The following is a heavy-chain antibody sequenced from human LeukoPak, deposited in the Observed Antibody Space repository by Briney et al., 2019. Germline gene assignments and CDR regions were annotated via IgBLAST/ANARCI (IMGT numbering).Heavy chain of an antibody. CDR3: ARSAARPLNWFDP. J-gene: IGHJ5*02. CDR1: GYSFTSYW. CDR2: IYPGDSDT. V-gene: IGHV5-51*01. Sequence: GESLKISCKGSGYSFTSYWIGWVRQVPGKGLEWMGIIYPGDSDTRYSPSFQGQVTISADKSISTAYLQWSSLKASDTATYYCARSAARPLNWFDPWGQGTLVTVSS. D-gene: IGHD6-6*01.